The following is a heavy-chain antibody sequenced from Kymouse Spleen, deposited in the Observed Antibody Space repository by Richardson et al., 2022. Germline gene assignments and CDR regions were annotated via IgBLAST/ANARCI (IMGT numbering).Heavy chain of an antibody. D-gene: IGHD1-7*01. CDR2: ISWNSGSI. CDR1: GFTFDDYA. CDR3: AKDDITGTTSAFDI. J-gene: IGHJ3*02. Sequence: EVQLVESGGGLVQPGRSLRLSCAASGFTFDDYAMHWVRQAPGKGLEWVSGISWNSGSIGYADSVKGRFTISRDNAKNSLYLQMNSLRAEDTALYYCAKDDITGTTSAFDIWGQGTMVTVSS. V-gene: IGHV3-9*01.